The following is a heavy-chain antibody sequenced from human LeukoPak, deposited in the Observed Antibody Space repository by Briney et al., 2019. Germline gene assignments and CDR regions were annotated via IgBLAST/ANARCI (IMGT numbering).Heavy chain of an antibody. CDR3: AKHLGSGWSRYYFDY. CDR1: GFYFNNAW. V-gene: IGHV3-23*01. CDR2: ISGSGGSA. D-gene: IGHD6-19*01. J-gene: IGHJ4*02. Sequence: PGGSLRLSCTVSGFYFNNAWMNWVRQAPGKGLEWVSTISGSGGSAYYADSVKGRFTISRDNSKNTLYLQMNSLRADATAVYYCAKHLGSGWSRYYFDYWGQGTLVTVSS.